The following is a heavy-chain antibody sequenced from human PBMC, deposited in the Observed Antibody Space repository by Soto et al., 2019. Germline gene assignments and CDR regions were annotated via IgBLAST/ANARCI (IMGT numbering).Heavy chain of an antibody. CDR3: AKDRYSYGYRYYYYGMDV. V-gene: IGHV3-30*18. J-gene: IGHJ6*02. Sequence: PGGSLRLSCAASGFTFSSYGMHWVRQAPGKGLEWVAVISYDGGNKYYADSVRGRFTVSRDNSKNTLYLQMNSLRAEDTAVYYCAKDRYSYGYRYYYYGMDVWGQGTTVTVSS. CDR1: GFTFSSYG. D-gene: IGHD5-18*01. CDR2: ISYDGGNK.